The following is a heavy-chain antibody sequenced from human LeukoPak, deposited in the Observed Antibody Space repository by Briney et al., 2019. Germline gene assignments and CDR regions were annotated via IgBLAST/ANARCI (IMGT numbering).Heavy chain of an antibody. CDR2: IIPILDIP. J-gene: IGHJ4*02. Sequence: SVKVSCKASGGTFNSYAISWVRQAPGQGLEWMGRIIPILDIPNYAQKFQGRVTITADKSTRTAYMELSSLRSEDTAVYYCARGVGNSDFDYWGQGTLVTVSS. D-gene: IGHD4-23*01. V-gene: IGHV1-69*04. CDR1: GGTFNSYA. CDR3: ARGVGNSDFDY.